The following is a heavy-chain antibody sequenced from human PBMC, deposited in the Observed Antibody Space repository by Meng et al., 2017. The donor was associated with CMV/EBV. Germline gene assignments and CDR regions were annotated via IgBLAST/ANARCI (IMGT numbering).Heavy chain of an antibody. CDR2: IYYSGST. J-gene: IGHJ6*02. V-gene: IGHV4-59*02. CDR1: GFTVSSNY. D-gene: IGHD6-13*01. CDR3: ARGAGYSSSWYPYYYGMDV. Sequence: ESLKISCAASGFTVSSNYMSWVRQAPGKGLEWIGYIYYSGSTNYNPSLKSRVTISVDTSKNQFSLRLSSVTAADTAVYYCARGAGYSSSWYPYYYGMDVWGQGTTVTVSS.